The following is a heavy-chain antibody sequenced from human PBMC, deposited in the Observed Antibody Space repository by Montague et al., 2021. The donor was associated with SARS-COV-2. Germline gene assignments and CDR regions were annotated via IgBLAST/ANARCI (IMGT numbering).Heavy chain of an antibody. CDR2: IDWDDDK. CDR1: GFSLSTSGMC. J-gene: IGHJ4*02. Sequence: PALVKPTQTLTLTCTFSGFSLSTSGMCVSWIRQPPGKALEWLPLIDWDDDKYYSTSLKTRLTISKDTSKNQVVLTMTNMDPVDTATYYCARISAWYSSGWSAFDYWGQGTLVTVSS. V-gene: IGHV2-70*01. D-gene: IGHD6-19*01. CDR3: ARISAWYSSGWSAFDY.